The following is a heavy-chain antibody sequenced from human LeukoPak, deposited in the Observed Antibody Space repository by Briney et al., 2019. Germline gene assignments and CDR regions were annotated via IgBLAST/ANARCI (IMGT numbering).Heavy chain of an antibody. CDR1: GGSFSGYY. Sequence: SETLSLTCAVYGGSFSGYYWSWIRQPPGKGLEWIGEINHSGSTNYNPSLKSRVTISVDTSKNQFSLKLSSVTAADTAVYYCARSARFLTGPYYFDYWGQGTLVTASS. J-gene: IGHJ4*02. CDR2: INHSGST. V-gene: IGHV4-34*01. D-gene: IGHD3-9*01. CDR3: ARSARFLTGPYYFDY.